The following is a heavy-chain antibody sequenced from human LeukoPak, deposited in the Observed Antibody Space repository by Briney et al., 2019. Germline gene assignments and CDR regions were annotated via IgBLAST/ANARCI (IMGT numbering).Heavy chain of an antibody. D-gene: IGHD3-16*01. J-gene: IGHJ4*02. CDR1: GYTFTGYN. CDR2: INPNSGGT. Sequence: ASVKVSCKASGYTFTGYNMHWVRQAPGQGLEWMGWINPNSGGTNYAQRFQGRVTMTRDTSITTVYMELNRLTSDDTAVYYCARGAYLDLKDWGQGTLVTVSS. CDR3: ARGAYLDLKD. V-gene: IGHV1-2*02.